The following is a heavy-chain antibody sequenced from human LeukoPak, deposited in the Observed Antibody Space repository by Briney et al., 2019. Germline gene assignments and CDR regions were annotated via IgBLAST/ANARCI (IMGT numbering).Heavy chain of an antibody. CDR2: IIPIFGTA. V-gene: IGHV1-69*13. J-gene: IGHJ5*02. D-gene: IGHD1-26*01. CDR3: ARDVWGSFDP. Sequence: VASVKVSCKASGGTFSSYAISWVRQAPGQGLEWMGGIIPIFGTANYAQKFQGRVTITADESTSTAYMELSSLRSEDTAVYYCARDVWGSFDPWGQGTLVTVSS. CDR1: GGTFSSYA.